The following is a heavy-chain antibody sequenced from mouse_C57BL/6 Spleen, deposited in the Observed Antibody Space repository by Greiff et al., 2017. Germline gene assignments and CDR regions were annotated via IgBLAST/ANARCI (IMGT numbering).Heavy chain of an antibody. CDR3: ARSLSTMVTRGYFDV. D-gene: IGHD2-2*01. CDR2: ISPRSGNT. J-gene: IGHJ1*03. CDR1: GYTFTSYG. V-gene: IGHV1-81*01. Sequence: QVQLQQSGAELARPGASVKLSCKASGYTFTSYGISWVKQRTGQGLEWIGEISPRSGNTYYNEKFKGKATLTADKSSSTAYMELRSLTSEDSAVYFCARSLSTMVTRGYFDVWGTGTTVTVSS.